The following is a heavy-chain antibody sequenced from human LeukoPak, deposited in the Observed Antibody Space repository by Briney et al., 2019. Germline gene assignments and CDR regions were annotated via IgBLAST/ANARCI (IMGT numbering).Heavy chain of an antibody. D-gene: IGHD3-10*01. J-gene: IGHJ6*02. CDR3: ARTLYGPGSYYTLNYYYGMDV. CDR1: GFTVSSNY. Sequence: PGGSLRLSCAASGFTVSSNYMSWVRQAPGKGLEWVSVIYSGGSTYYADSVKGRFTISRDNSKNTLYLQMNSLRAEDTAVYYCARTLYGPGSYYTLNYYYGMDVWGQGTTVTVSS. CDR2: IYSGGST. V-gene: IGHV3-53*01.